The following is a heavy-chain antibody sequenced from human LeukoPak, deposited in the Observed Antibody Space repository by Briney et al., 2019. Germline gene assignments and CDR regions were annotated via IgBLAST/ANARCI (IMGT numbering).Heavy chain of an antibody. D-gene: IGHD6-13*01. CDR1: GYTFTSYE. V-gene: IGHV1-8*01. Sequence: ASVKVSCKASGYTFTSYEINWVRQATGQGLAWMGWMNPNSGNTGYAQKFQGRVAMTRNTSISTAYMELSSLRSEDTAVYYCARAFDSSSWYTSWYFDLWGRGTLVTVSS. CDR2: MNPNSGNT. CDR3: ARAFDSSSWYTSWYFDL. J-gene: IGHJ2*01.